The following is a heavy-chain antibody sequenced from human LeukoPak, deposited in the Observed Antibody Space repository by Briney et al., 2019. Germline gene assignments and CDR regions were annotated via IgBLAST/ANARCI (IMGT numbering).Heavy chain of an antibody. V-gene: IGHV5-51*01. Sequence: GESLKISCKGSGYSFTSYWIGWVRQMPGKGLEWMGIIYPGDSDTSYSPSFQGHVTISADQSISTAYLQWSIVEASDTAMYYWARLRGDYSNPLYYYYGMDVWGQGTTVTVSS. CDR1: GYSFTSYW. CDR3: ARLRGDYSNPLYYYYGMDV. J-gene: IGHJ6*02. D-gene: IGHD4-17*01. CDR2: IYPGDSDT.